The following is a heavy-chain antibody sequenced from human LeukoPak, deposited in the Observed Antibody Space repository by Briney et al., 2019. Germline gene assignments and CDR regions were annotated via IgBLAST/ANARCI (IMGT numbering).Heavy chain of an antibody. D-gene: IGHD2-21*02. CDR2: INPNSGGT. J-gene: IGHJ3*02. CDR3: ARDLEYTYCGGDCYSAFDI. V-gene: IGHV1-2*02. Sequence: ASVKVSCKASGYTFSGYYLHWVRQAPGQGLEWMGWINPNSGGTNSAQKFQGRVTMTRDTSISTAYMELSRLRSDDTAVYYCARDLEYTYCGGDCYSAFDIWGQGTMVTVSS. CDR1: GYTFSGYY.